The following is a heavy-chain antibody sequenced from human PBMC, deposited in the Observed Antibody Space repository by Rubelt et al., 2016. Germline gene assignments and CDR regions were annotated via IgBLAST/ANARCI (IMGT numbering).Heavy chain of an antibody. CDR2: VSSSGGST. V-gene: IGHV3-23*01. CDR1: GFTFSSYT. J-gene: IGHJ4*02. CDR3: SKASGKSLDY. Sequence: EVQLLESGGGLVQPGGSQRLSCAASGFTFSSYTMRWVRQAPGKGLEWVSSVSSSGGSTYADSVKGRFTISRDNSKNTLYLQMNSLRAEDSAIYYCSKASGKSLDYWGQGTLVTVSS.